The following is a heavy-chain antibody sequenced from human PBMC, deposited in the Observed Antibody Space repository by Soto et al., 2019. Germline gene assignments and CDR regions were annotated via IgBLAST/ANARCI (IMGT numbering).Heavy chain of an antibody. Sequence: ETLSLTCTVSGGSISSSSYYWGWIRQPPGKGLEWIGSIYYSGSTYYNPSLKSRVTISVDTSKNQFSLKLSSVTAADTAVYYCARHQSHSRSYVDPWGQGTLVTVSS. J-gene: IGHJ5*02. CDR3: ARHQSHSRSYVDP. V-gene: IGHV4-39*01. CDR2: IYYSGST. D-gene: IGHD6-13*01. CDR1: GGSISSSSYY.